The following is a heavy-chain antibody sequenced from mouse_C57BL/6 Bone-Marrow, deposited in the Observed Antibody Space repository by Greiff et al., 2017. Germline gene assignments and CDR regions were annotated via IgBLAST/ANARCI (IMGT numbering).Heavy chain of an antibody. J-gene: IGHJ4*01. CDR3: ARHPCTVVVYYAMDY. CDR2: ISYDGSN. Sequence: VQLQQSGPGLVKPSQSLSLTCSVTGYSITSGYYWNWIRQFPGNKLELMGYISYDGSNNYNPSLKNRISITRDTSKNQFFLKLNSVTTEATATYYCARHPCTVVVYYAMDYWGQGTSVTVSS. D-gene: IGHD1-1*01. V-gene: IGHV3-6*01. CDR1: GYSITSGYY.